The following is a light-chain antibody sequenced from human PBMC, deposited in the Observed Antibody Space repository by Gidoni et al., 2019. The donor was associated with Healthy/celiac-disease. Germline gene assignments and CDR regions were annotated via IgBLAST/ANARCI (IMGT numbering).Light chain of an antibody. Sequence: ELVLTQSPGTLSLSPGERATLSCRASQSVSSSYLAWYPQKPGQAPRLLIYGASSRATGIPDRFSGSGSGTDFTLTISRLEPEDFAVYYCQQYGSSPWTFXXXTKVEIK. J-gene: IGKJ1*01. CDR3: QQYGSSPWT. CDR2: GAS. V-gene: IGKV3-20*01. CDR1: QSVSSSY.